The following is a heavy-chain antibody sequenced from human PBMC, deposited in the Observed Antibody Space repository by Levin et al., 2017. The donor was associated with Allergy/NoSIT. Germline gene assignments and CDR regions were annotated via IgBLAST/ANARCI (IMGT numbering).Heavy chain of an antibody. CDR3: ARQEGDCSGGSCYDYYYYYGMDV. J-gene: IGHJ6*02. D-gene: IGHD2-15*01. Sequence: GGSLRLSCKGSGYSFTSYWIGWVRQMPGKGLEWMGIIYPGDSDTRYSPSFQGQVTISADKSISTAYLQWSSLKASDTAMYYCARQEGDCSGGSCYDYYYYYGMDVWGQGTTVTVSS. CDR2: IYPGDSDT. V-gene: IGHV5-51*01. CDR1: GYSFTSYW.